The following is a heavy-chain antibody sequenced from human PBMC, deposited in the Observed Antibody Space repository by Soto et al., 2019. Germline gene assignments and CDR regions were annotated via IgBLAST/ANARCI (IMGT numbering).Heavy chain of an antibody. CDR2: ISGGGNDA. Sequence: EVQLLESGGGLVQPGGSLVLSCAASRFTFSSYAMSWVRQAPGKGLEWVSSISGGGNDAYFADSVKGRFTISRDNSQNTLYLQMSSLRADDTAVYYCARSLCLASTDTEHFDYSGQGALVTVSS. CDR1: RFTFSSYA. V-gene: IGHV3-23*01. D-gene: IGHD3-3*02. CDR3: ARSLCLASTDTEHFDY. J-gene: IGHJ4*02.